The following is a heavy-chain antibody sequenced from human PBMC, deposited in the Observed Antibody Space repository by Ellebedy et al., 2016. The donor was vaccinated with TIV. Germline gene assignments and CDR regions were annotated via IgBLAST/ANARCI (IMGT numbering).Heavy chain of an antibody. CDR3: ARGYSYDHLHYYYGMDV. D-gene: IGHD5-18*01. CDR1: GGSISNDNYF. CDR2: INHSGST. J-gene: IGHJ6*02. Sequence: SETLSLXXTVSGGSISNDNYFWGWIRQPPGKGLEWIGEINHSGSTNYNPSLKSRVTISVDTSKNQFSLKLSSVTAADTAVYYCARGYSYDHLHYYYGMDVWGQGTTVTVSS. V-gene: IGHV4-39*07.